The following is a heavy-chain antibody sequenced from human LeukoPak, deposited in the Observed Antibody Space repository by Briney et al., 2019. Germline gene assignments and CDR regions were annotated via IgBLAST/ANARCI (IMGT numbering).Heavy chain of an antibody. D-gene: IGHD6-13*01. V-gene: IGHV3-21*01. CDR2: ISSSSSYI. Sequence: GGSLRLSCAASGFNFSTYSMNWVHQAPGKGLEWVSCISSSSSYIYYGDSVKGRFTISRDNAKNSLYLQMNSLRAEDTAVYYCARDQGIVAAEVRGAFDIWGQGTMVTVSS. J-gene: IGHJ3*02. CDR3: ARDQGIVAAEVRGAFDI. CDR1: GFNFSTYS.